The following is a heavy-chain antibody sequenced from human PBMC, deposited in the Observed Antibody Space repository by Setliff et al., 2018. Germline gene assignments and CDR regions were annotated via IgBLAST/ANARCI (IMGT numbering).Heavy chain of an antibody. V-gene: IGHV4-38-2*01. Sequence: SETLSLTCAVSGYSISSGYYWGWIRQPPGKGLEWIGSIYHSGSTYYNPSLKSRVTISVDTSKNQFSLKLSSVTAADTAVYYCARRETYYNFWSGYFDYWGQGTLVTVS. D-gene: IGHD3-3*01. J-gene: IGHJ4*02. CDR3: ARRETYYNFWSGYFDY. CDR2: IYHSGST. CDR1: GYSISSGYY.